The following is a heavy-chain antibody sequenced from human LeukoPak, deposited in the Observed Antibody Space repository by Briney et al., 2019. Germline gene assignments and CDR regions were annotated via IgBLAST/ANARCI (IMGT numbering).Heavy chain of an antibody. CDR2: INPSGGNT. CDR1: GGTFSSYA. V-gene: IGHV1-46*01. Sequence: SVKVSCKASGGTFSSYAISWVRQAPGQGLEWMGVINPSGGNTYYAQKLQGRVTLTRDTSTSTVYMELSSLRSEDTAIYYCVPRGAGDSSFGMDVWGQGTTVTVSS. CDR3: VPRGAGDSSFGMDV. J-gene: IGHJ6*02. D-gene: IGHD6-6*01.